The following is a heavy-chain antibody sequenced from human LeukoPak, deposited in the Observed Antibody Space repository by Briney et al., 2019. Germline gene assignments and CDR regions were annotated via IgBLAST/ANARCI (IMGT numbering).Heavy chain of an antibody. J-gene: IGHJ4*02. CDR3: ARLGPTFSVDFDY. CDR1: GGSISSSSYY. CDR2: IYYSGST. Sequence: SETLSLTCTVSGGSISSSSYYWGWIRQPPGKGLEWIGSIYYSGSTYYNPSLKSRVTISVDTSKNQFSLKLSSVTAADTAVYSCARLGPTFSVDFDYGAKGPRVTVSS. V-gene: IGHV4-39*01. D-gene: IGHD3-16*01.